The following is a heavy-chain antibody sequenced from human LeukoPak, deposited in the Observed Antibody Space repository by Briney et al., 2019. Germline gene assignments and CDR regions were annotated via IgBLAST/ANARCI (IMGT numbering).Heavy chain of an antibody. CDR3: ASLYSSGEHNWSDP. D-gene: IGHD6-19*01. CDR2: INPNSGGT. V-gene: IGHV1-2*06. J-gene: IGHJ5*02. CDR1: GYTFTDYY. Sequence: GASVKVSCRASGYTFTDYYLHWVRQAPGQGLEWVGRINPNSGGTNYEQKFQGRVTMTRDTSISTAYMELSRLRSDDTAVYYCASLYSSGEHNWSDPWGRGTLVAVSS.